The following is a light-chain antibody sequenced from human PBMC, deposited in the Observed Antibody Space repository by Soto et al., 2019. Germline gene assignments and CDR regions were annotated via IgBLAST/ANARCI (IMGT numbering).Light chain of an antibody. Sequence: EIVMTQSPGTLSVSPGERATLSGRASQSVSSNLAWYQQKPGQAPRLLIYGASMRATGIPDRFSGSGSGTDFTLTISRLEPEDFAVYYCQQCGSSSTFGQGTRLEIK. CDR1: QSVSSN. J-gene: IGKJ5*01. V-gene: IGKV3-20*01. CDR3: QQCGSSST. CDR2: GAS.